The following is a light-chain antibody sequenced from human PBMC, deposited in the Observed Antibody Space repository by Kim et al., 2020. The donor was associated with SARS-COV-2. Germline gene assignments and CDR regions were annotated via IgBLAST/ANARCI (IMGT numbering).Light chain of an antibody. CDR3: MQAIQTPLT. CDR1: QSLLHSNGYNY. J-gene: IGKJ4*01. V-gene: IGKV2-28*01. CDR2: LGS. Sequence: PASISCRSSQSLLHSNGYNYLDWYLQKPGQSPQLLIYLGSNRASGVPDRFSGSGSGTDFTLKISRVEAEDVGVYYCMQAIQTPLTFGGGTKVDIK.